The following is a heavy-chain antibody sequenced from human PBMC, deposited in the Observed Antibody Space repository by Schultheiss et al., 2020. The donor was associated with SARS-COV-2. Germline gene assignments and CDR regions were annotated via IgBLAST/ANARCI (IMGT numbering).Heavy chain of an antibody. V-gene: IGHV4-31*03. CDR3: AREHMRQWLGDYYYYGMDV. D-gene: IGHD6-19*01. J-gene: IGHJ6*02. CDR1: GGSISSGGYY. CDR2: IYYSGST. Sequence: SETLSLTCTVSGGSISSGGYYWSWIRQHPGKGLEWIGYIYYSGSTYYNPSLKSRVTISVDTSKNQFSLKLSSVTAADTAVYYCAREHMRQWLGDYYYYGMDVWGQGTTVTVSS.